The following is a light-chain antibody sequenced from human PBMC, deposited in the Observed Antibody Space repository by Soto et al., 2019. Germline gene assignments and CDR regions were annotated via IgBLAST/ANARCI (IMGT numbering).Light chain of an antibody. V-gene: IGKV3-15*01. CDR2: GAS. CDR1: QSVDGY. J-gene: IGKJ5*01. Sequence: TLMTPSTATLSVSLGDRATLSCRASQSVDGYLAWYQQKPGQAPRLLIYGASTRATGVTARFRGGGSGTEFTLTISSLQSEDPAVYYCQQYHKWPPITFGQGTRLEIK. CDR3: QQYHKWPPIT.